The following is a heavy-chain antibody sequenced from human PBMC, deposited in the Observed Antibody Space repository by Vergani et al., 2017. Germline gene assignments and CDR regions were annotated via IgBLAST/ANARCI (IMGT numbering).Heavy chain of an antibody. J-gene: IGHJ3*02. CDR2: ISYDGSNK. CDR3: AKGVPFLGLHDAFDI. D-gene: IGHD3-16*01. V-gene: IGHV3-30-3*01. CDR1: GFTFSSYA. Sequence: VQLVESGGGVVQPGRSLRLSCAASGFTFSSYAMHWVRQAPGKGLEWVAVISYDGSNKYYADSVKGRFTISRDNSKNTLYLQMNSLRAEDTAVYYCAKGVPFLGLHDAFDIWGQGTMVTVSS.